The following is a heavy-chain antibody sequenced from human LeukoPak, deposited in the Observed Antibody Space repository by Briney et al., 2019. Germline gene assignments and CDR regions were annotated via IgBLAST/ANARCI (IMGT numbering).Heavy chain of an antibody. CDR3: ATVPSVTKNPPGY. CDR2: VDPEDGET. V-gene: IGHV1-69-2*01. Sequence: ASAKVSCKVSGHTFTDYYMHWVQQAPGKGLEWMGLVDPEDGETIYAEKFQGRVTITADTSTDTAYMELSSLRSEDTAVYYCATVPSVTKNPPGYWGEGTLVTVSS. CDR1: GHTFTDYY. D-gene: IGHD4-11*01. J-gene: IGHJ4*02.